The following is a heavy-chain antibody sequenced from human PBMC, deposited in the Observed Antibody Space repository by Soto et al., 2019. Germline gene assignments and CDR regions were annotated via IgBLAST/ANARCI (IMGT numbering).Heavy chain of an antibody. J-gene: IGHJ5*01. V-gene: IGHV1-8*02. CDR3: TRAYGAETFDF. D-gene: IGHD3-10*01. CDR1: GYTFNNYD. Sequence: ASVKVSCKASGYTFNNYDIHWVRQAPGHGLEWMGWMNPNSGNTGYAQNFRGRVTMTQNTAIGTAYMELSSLRSDDTATYYCTRAYGAETFDFWGQGARVTVSS. CDR2: MNPNSGNT.